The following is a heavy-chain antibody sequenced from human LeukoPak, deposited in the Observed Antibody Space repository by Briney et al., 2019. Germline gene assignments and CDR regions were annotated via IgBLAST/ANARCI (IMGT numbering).Heavy chain of an antibody. Sequence: ASVKVSCKASGYTFTSYGISWVRQAPGQGLEWMGWISAYNGNTNYAQKLQGRVTMTTDTSTSTAYMELRSLRSDDTAVYYCARDEKTMYYYDSSGYYYDYWGQGTLVTVFS. J-gene: IGHJ4*02. CDR2: ISAYNGNT. CDR3: ARDEKTMYYYDSSGYYYDY. V-gene: IGHV1-18*01. CDR1: GYTFTSYG. D-gene: IGHD3-22*01.